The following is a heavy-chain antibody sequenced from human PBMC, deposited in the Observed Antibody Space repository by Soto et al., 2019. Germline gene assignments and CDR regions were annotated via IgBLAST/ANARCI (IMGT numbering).Heavy chain of an antibody. J-gene: IGHJ3*02. Sequence: GGSLRLSCAASGFTFSSYDMHWVRQATGKGLEWVSAIGTAGDTYYPGSVKGRFTISRENAKNSLYLQMNSLRAEDTAVYYCARDSGSTAFDIWGQGTMVTVSS. D-gene: IGHD3-22*01. CDR3: ARDSGSTAFDI. CDR1: GFTFSSYD. CDR2: IGTAGDT. V-gene: IGHV3-13*01.